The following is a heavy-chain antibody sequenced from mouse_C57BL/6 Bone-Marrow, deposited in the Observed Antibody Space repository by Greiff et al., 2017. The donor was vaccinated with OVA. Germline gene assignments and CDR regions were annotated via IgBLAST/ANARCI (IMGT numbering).Heavy chain of an antibody. V-gene: IGHV1-19*01. CDR3: ARDVFYYAMDY. CDR1: GYTFTDYY. Sequence: EVQLKESGPVLVKPGASVKMSCKASGYTFTDYYMNWVKQSHGKSLEWIGVINPYNGGTSYNQKFKGKATLTVDKSSSTAYMELNSLTSEDSAVYYCARDVFYYAMDYWGQGTSVTVSS. CDR2: INPYNGGT. J-gene: IGHJ4*01.